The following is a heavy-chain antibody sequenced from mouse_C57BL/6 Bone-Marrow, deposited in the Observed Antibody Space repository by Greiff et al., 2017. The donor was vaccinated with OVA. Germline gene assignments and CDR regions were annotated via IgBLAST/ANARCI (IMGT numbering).Heavy chain of an antibody. CDR3: TTRVGFAY. D-gene: IGHD1-1*02. CDR1: GFNIKDDY. CDR2: IDPENGDT. Sequence: EVMLVESGAELVRPGASVKLSCTASGFNIKDDYMHWVKQRPEQGLEWIGWIDPENGDTEYASKFQGKATITADTSSNTAYLQLSSLTSEDTAVYYCTTRVGFAYWGQGTLVTVSA. J-gene: IGHJ3*01. V-gene: IGHV14-4*01.